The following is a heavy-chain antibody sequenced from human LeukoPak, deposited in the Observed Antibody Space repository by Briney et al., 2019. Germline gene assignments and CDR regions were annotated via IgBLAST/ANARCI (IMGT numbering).Heavy chain of an antibody. CDR3: ARGFGDGYNFGY. CDR2: IYYSGST. Sequence: SETLSLTCTVSGGSISSGSYYWGWIRQPPGKGLEWIGSIYYSGSTYYNPSLKSRVTISVDTSKNQFSLKLSSVTAADTAVYYCARGFGDGYNFGYWGQGTLVTVSS. D-gene: IGHD5-24*01. J-gene: IGHJ4*02. CDR1: GGSISSGSYY. V-gene: IGHV4-39*07.